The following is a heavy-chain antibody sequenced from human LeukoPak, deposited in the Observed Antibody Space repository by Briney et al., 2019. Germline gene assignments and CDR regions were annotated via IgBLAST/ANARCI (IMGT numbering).Heavy chain of an antibody. CDR3: ARSKTGKGRGYFDY. Sequence: PSETLSLTCTVSGYSISSGYYWGWIRQPPGKGLEWIGSIYHSGSTYYNPSLKSRVTISVDTSKNQFSLKLSSVTAADTAVYYCARSKTGKGRGYFDYWGQGTLVTVSS. CDR1: GYSISSGYY. D-gene: IGHD1-1*01. CDR2: IYHSGST. J-gene: IGHJ4*02. V-gene: IGHV4-38-2*02.